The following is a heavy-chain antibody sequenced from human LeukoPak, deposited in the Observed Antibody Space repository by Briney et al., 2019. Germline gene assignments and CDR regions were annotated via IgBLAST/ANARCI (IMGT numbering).Heavy chain of an antibody. Sequence: PSETLSLTCTASGGSISSYYWSWIRQPPGKGLEWIGYIHYSGSTNHNPSLKSRVTISVDMSKNQFSLKLSSVTAADTAVYYCARDCITARRGAFDIWGQGTMVTVSS. CDR2: IHYSGST. CDR3: ARDCITARRGAFDI. V-gene: IGHV4-59*12. D-gene: IGHD6-6*01. J-gene: IGHJ3*02. CDR1: GGSISSYY.